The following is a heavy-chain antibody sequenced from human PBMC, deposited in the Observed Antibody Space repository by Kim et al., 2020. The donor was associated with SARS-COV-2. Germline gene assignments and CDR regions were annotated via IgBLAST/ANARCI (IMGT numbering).Heavy chain of an antibody. Sequence: GGSLRLSCAASGFTFDDYTMHWVRQAPGKGLEWVSLISWDGGSTYYADSVKGRFTISRDNSKNSLYLQMNSLRTEDTALYYCATQLYDHTHFDYWGQGTLVTVSS. CDR2: ISWDGGST. J-gene: IGHJ4*02. D-gene: IGHD6-13*01. CDR3: ATQLYDHTHFDY. V-gene: IGHV3-43*01. CDR1: GFTFDDYT.